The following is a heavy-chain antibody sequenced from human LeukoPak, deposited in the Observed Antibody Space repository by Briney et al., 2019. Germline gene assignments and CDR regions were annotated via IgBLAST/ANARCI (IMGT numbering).Heavy chain of an antibody. D-gene: IGHD6-6*01. V-gene: IGHV4-39*07. CDR1: GGSISSIISY. CDR3: ARREGIAARRWFDP. CDR2: IDYSGST. J-gene: IGHJ5*02. Sequence: SETLSLTCTVSGGSISSIISYWGWIRQPPGKGLEWIGSIDYSGSTYHNPSLKSRVTISVDTSKNQFSLKLSSVTAADTAVYYCARREGIAARRWFDPWGQGTLVTVSS.